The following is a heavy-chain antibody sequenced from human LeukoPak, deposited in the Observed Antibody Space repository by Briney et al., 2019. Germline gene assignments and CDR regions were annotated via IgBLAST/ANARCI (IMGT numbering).Heavy chain of an antibody. CDR1: GGSFSGYY. J-gene: IGHJ4*02. Sequence: SETLSLTCAVYGGSFSGYYWSWIRQPPGKGLEWIGEINHSGSTNYNPSLKSRVTISVDTSKNQFSLKLSSVTAADTAVYYCARRAGSSDYWGQGTLVTVSS. CDR3: ARRAGSSDY. CDR2: INHSGST. V-gene: IGHV4-34*01. D-gene: IGHD6-6*01.